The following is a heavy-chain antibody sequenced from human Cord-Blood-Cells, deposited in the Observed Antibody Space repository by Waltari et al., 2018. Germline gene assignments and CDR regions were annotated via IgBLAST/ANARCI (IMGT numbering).Heavy chain of an antibody. D-gene: IGHD2-2*01. Sequence: QVQLQQWGAGLLKPSETLSLTCAVYGGSFSGYYWSWIRQPPGKGLGWIGESNHSGSTNYNPSLKRRVTISVDTSKNQFSLKLSSVTAADTAVYYCARAEDIVVVPAGQGWFDPWGQGTLVTVSS. CDR3: ARAEDIVVVPAGQGWFDP. J-gene: IGHJ5*02. CDR1: GGSFSGYY. CDR2: SNHSGST. V-gene: IGHV4-34*01.